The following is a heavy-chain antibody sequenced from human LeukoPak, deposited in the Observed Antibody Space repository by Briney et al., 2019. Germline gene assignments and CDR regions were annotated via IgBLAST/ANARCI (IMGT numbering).Heavy chain of an antibody. CDR2: ISGRGASK. CDR1: GFTFSSYE. D-gene: IGHD2-2*01. V-gene: IGHV3-23*01. CDR3: AKGVVVAPDVTPFDY. Sequence: GSLRLSCAASGFTFSSYEMNWVRQAPGKGLEWVSGISGRGASKYYADSVKGRFTISRDNSKNTLYLQMNSLRAEDTAVYYCAKGVVVAPDVTPFDYWGQGTLVTVSS. J-gene: IGHJ4*02.